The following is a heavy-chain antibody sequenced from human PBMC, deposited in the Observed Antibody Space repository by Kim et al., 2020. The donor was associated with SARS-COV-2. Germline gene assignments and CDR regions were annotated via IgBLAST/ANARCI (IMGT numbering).Heavy chain of an antibody. J-gene: IGHJ5*02. Sequence: SETLSLTCTVSGGSISSGGYYWSWIRQHPGKGLEWIGYIYYSGSTYYNPSLKSRVTISVDTSKNQFSLKLSSVTAADTAVYYCARDRVRIWFGESNWFDPWGQGTLVTVSS. CDR1: GGSISSGGYY. CDR2: IYYSGST. V-gene: IGHV4-31*03. D-gene: IGHD3-10*01. CDR3: ARDRVRIWFGESNWFDP.